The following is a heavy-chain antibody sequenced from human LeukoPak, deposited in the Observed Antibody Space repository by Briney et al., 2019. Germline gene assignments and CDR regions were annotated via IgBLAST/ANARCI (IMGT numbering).Heavy chain of an antibody. V-gene: IGHV4-38-2*02. Sequence: SETLSLTCTVSGYSISNNFYWAWIRQSPGKGLEWIVSINHSWSTYYNPSLKSRVTISVDTSKNQFSLNLSSVTAADTAVYYCARLFRRIAAGGCFDPWGQGTLVTVSS. J-gene: IGHJ5*02. CDR1: GYSISNNFY. CDR3: ARLFRRIAAGGCFDP. CDR2: INHSWST. D-gene: IGHD6-13*01.